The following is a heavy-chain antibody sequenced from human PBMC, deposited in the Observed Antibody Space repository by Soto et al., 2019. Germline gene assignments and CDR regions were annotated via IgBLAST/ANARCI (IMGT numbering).Heavy chain of an antibody. CDR2: ISASGGST. D-gene: IGHD3-3*01. J-gene: IGHJ6*02. CDR1: GFTFSSSA. V-gene: IGHV3-23*01. CDR3: AKGPTIVGVVLSDALYYGLDV. Sequence: EVQLLESGGGLVQPGGSLRLSCAASGFTFSSSATSWVRQAPGKGLEWVSSISASGGSTYYADSVKGRFTISRDNSKDMLYLHINSLRAEDTAVYHCAKGPTIVGVVLSDALYYGLDVWCQGTTVTVSS.